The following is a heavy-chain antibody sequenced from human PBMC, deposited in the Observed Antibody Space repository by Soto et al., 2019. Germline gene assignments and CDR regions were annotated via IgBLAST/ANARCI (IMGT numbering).Heavy chain of an antibody. CDR1: GGSISSSY. D-gene: IGHD6-6*01. CDR3: ATSSRSSWRYYYMDV. V-gene: IGHV4-59*01. CDR2: VYYSGST. J-gene: IGHJ6*03. Sequence: QVQLQESGPGLVKPSETLSLTCTVSGGSISSSYWSWIRQPPGKGLEYIGYVYYSGSTNYNPSLQRRVTLSLDTSKDQLSLTLSSVTAADTAVYYCATSSRSSWRYYYMDVWGKGTTVTVSS.